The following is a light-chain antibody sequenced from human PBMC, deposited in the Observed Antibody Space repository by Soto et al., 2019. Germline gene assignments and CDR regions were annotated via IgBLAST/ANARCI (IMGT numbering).Light chain of an antibody. CDR2: TSS. CDR1: QSISTS. J-gene: IGKJ1*01. V-gene: IGKV1-39*01. Sequence: DIQLTQSPSSLSASVGDRVTITCRASQSISTSLNWYQQKPGKAPNLLIFTSSNLESGVPSRFSGSGSGTDFTLTISSLQPDDFATYFCQQGYSRPRTFGQGTKVEIK. CDR3: QQGYSRPRT.